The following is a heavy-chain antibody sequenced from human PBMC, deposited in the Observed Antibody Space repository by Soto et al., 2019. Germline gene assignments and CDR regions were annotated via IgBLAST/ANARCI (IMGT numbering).Heavy chain of an antibody. CDR2: ISTSGGST. Sequence: EAQLLESGGGLVQPGGSLRLSCAASGFTFRSYGMNWVRQAPGKGLEWVSGISTSGGSTDYADTVKGRFTISRDNSKNTVYLQMNNLRAEDTAVYYWESRRLEYGSSLDCYVFDYWGQGTLVTVSS. CDR3: ESRRLEYGSSLDCYVFDY. V-gene: IGHV3-23*01. D-gene: IGHD2-21*02. CDR1: GFTFRSYG. J-gene: IGHJ4*02.